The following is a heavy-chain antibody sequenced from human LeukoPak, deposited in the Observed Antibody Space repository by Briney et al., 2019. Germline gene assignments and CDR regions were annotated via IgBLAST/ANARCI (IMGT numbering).Heavy chain of an antibody. CDR2: IYSGGST. CDR3: AKDVSENYDIWGSYRSDY. D-gene: IGHD3-16*02. J-gene: IGHJ4*02. V-gene: IGHV3-53*01. Sequence: PGGSLRLSCAASGFTVSSNYMSWVRQAPGKGLEWVSVIYSGGSTYYADSVKGRFTISRHNSKNTLYLQMNSLTVEDTAVYYCAKDVSENYDIWGSYRSDYWGQGTLVTVSS. CDR1: GFTVSSNY.